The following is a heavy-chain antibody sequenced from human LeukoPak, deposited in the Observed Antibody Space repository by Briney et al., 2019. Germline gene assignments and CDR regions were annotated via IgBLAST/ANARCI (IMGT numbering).Heavy chain of an antibody. CDR2: IIPSFGTA. J-gene: IGHJ6*02. Sequence: SVKVSCKASGGTFSSYAISWVRQAPGQGLEWMGGIIPSFGTANYAQKFQGRVTIPADESTSTAYMELSSLRSEDTAVYYCARFRYSGSYLGYYYYGMDVWGQGTTATVSS. CDR3: ARFRYSGSYLGYYYYGMDV. V-gene: IGHV1-69*13. CDR1: GGTFSSYA. D-gene: IGHD1-26*01.